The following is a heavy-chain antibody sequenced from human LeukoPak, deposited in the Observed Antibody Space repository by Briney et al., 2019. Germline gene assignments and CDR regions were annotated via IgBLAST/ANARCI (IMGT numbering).Heavy chain of an antibody. CDR3: ARGGTGAFDY. CDR1: GFTFSSYG. Sequence: PGGSLRLSCAASGFTFSSYGMHWVRQAPGKGLEWVAVISYDGSNKYYADSVKGRFTISRDNSKNTLYLQMNSLRVEDTALYYCARGGTGAFDYWGQGILVTVSS. D-gene: IGHD2-8*02. J-gene: IGHJ4*02. CDR2: ISYDGSNK. V-gene: IGHV3-30*03.